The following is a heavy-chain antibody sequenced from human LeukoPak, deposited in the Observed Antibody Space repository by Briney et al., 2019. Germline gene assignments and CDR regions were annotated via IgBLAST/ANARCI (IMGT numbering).Heavy chain of an antibody. CDR1: GYSISSGYY. V-gene: IGHV4-38-2*02. J-gene: IGHJ4*02. D-gene: IGHD6-19*01. Sequence: SGTLSLTCTVSGYSISSGYYWGWIRQPPGKGLGWIGSIYHSGSTYYNPSLKSRVTISVDTSKNQFSLELSSVTAADTAVYYCAWTGIAVAGPGGYFDYWGQGTLVTVSS. CDR3: AWTGIAVAGPGGYFDY. CDR2: IYHSGST.